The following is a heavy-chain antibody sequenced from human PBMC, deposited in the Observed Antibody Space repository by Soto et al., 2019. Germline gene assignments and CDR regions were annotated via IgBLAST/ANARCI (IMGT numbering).Heavy chain of an antibody. CDR2: INTGGSPA. CDR3: ATHSGYTGWQFDF. V-gene: IGHV3-11*01. Sequence: WIRQAPGKGLEWLSYINTGGSPAYYADSVKGRFTISTDIAKKSLYLQMDSLRAADTAVYFCATHSGYTGWQFDFWVQGTLVTVSS. D-gene: IGHD3-22*01. J-gene: IGHJ4*02.